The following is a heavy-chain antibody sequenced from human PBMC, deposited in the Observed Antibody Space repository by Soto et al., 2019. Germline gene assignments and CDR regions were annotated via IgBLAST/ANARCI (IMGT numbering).Heavy chain of an antibody. CDR2: IWYDGSNK. D-gene: IGHD6-19*01. J-gene: IGHJ3*02. CDR1: GFTFSSYG. CDR3: ARDPAVAGAFDI. V-gene: IGHV3-33*01. Sequence: GGSLRLSCAASGFTFSSYGMHWVRQAPGKGLEWVAVIWYDGSNKYYADTVKGRFTISRDNSKNTLYLQMNSLRAEDTAVYYCARDPAVAGAFDIWGQGTMVTVSS.